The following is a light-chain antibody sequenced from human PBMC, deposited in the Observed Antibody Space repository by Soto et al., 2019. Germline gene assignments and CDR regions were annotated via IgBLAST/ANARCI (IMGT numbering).Light chain of an antibody. J-gene: IGLJ2*01. CDR1: SSDVGSYNL. CDR3: CSYAGPLV. Sequence: QSALTQPASVSGSPGQSITISCTGTSSDVGSYNLVSWYQQHPGKAPKLMIYEGSKRPSGVSNRFSGSKSGNTASLTISGLQAEDEADYYCCSYAGPLVFGGGPKVTVL. CDR2: EGS. V-gene: IGLV2-23*01.